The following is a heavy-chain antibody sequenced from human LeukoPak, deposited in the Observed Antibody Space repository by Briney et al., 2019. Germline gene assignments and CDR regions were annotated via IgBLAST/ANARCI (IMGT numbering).Heavy chain of an antibody. CDR3: AKIVGAIWGFFDY. D-gene: IGHD5-12*01. V-gene: IGHV3-30*18. Sequence: PGGSLRLSCAASGFTFSSYGMNWVRQAPGKGLEWVAVISYDGGNKFYADSVKGRFSTSRDNSKNTLYLQMNSLRAEDTAVYYCAKIVGAIWGFFDYWGQGTLVTVSS. J-gene: IGHJ4*02. CDR2: ISYDGGNK. CDR1: GFTFSSYG.